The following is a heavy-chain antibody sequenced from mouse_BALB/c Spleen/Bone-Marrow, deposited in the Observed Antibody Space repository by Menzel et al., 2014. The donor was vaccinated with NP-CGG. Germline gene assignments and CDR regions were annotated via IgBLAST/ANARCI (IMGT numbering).Heavy chain of an antibody. V-gene: IGHV14-3*02. CDR1: GFNIKDTY. CDR3: TRNSNYGAWFTY. J-gene: IGHJ3*01. D-gene: IGHD2-5*01. Sequence: VQLQQSGAELVKPGASVKLSCTASGFNIKDTYMRWVKRRPEQGLEWIGRIDPANGNTKYDPKFQGKATITADTSSNTAYLQLSSLTSEHTAVYYCTRNSNYGAWFTYWGQGTLVTVSA. CDR2: IDPANGNT.